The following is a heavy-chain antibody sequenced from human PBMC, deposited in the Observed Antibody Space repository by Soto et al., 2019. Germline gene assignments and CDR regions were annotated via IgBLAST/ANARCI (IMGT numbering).Heavy chain of an antibody. CDR2: INHTGGT. V-gene: IGHV4-34*01. J-gene: IGHJ4*02. D-gene: IGHD3-22*01. CDR3: ARLFFYDSTGYYRKEMIDYFDY. CDR1: GGSFSGFY. Sequence: SETLSLTCGVYGGSFSGFYWSWIRKPPGKGLEWIGEINHTGGTKYNPSLKGRVTISLDTSKNQFSLRLSSVTAADTAVYYCARLFFYDSTGYYRKEMIDYFDYWGQGT.